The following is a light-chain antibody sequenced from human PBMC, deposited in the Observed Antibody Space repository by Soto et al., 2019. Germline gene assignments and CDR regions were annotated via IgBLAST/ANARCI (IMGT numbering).Light chain of an antibody. Sequence: EIVLTQSPGPLSFSPGEGATLSCRSSQSVSSSYIAWYQQRPGQTPSLLIYGASTRATGIPDRFSGSGSGTHCTLTISRLEPGDVAVYYCQQYGSSPWTLGQGTKVDIK. CDR2: GAS. CDR3: QQYGSSPWT. V-gene: IGKV3-20*01. CDR1: QSVSSSY. J-gene: IGKJ1*01.